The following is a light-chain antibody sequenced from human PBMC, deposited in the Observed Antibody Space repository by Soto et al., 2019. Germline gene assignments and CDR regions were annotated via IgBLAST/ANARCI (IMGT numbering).Light chain of an antibody. Sequence: EIVLTQSPGTLSLSPGERATLSCRASQSVTSTYLGWYQQKPGQAPSLLIYGASSRATGIPDRFSGSGSGTDFTLTISRVEPQDIAVYFCQQYGSSPGTFGQGTKVEI. CDR3: QQYGSSPGT. V-gene: IGKV3-20*01. CDR2: GAS. CDR1: QSVTSTY. J-gene: IGKJ1*01.